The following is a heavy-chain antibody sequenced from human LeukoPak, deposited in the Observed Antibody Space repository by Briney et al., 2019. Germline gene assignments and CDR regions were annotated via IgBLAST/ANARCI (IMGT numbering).Heavy chain of an antibody. CDR1: GGSFSGYY. V-gene: IGHV4-34*01. J-gene: IGHJ4*02. CDR3: ASADSNYPFDY. Sequence: SETLSLTCAVYGGSFSGYYWSWISQPPGKGLEWIGEINHSGSTNYNPSPKSRVTISVDTSKNQFSLKLSSVTAADTAVYYCASADSNYPFDYWGQGTLVTVSS. CDR2: INHSGST. D-gene: IGHD4-11*01.